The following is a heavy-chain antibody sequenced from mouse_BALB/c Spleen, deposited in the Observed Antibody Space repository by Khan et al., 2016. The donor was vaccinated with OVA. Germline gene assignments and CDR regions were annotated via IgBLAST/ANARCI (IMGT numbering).Heavy chain of an antibody. J-gene: IGHJ2*01. CDR1: GFTITSYG. V-gene: IGHV5-6-3*01. CDR2: IDTNGGST. CDR3: AKSAI. Sequence: VQLVQSGGGLMQPGGSLKISCEASGFTITSYGMPSVRQTPEKRLELVGTIDTNGGSTNYPDNVKGRFTISGDNAKNALYLQMRSLKSEDTAMNDWAKSAIWGQGTTVTVSS. D-gene: IGHD2-12*01.